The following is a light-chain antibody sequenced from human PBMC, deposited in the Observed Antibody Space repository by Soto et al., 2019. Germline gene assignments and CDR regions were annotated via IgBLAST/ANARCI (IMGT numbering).Light chain of an antibody. CDR1: QGITSW. CDR3: QQTSSFPLT. J-gene: IGKJ4*01. CDR2: AAS. Sequence: DLQMTQSPSFVSASVGDRVTITCRASQGITSWLAWYQQKPGRAPKLLIHAASSLESGVPSRFSGSGSGTDFTLTSSSLQPEDFATDYCQQTSSFPLTFGGGTKVEIK. V-gene: IGKV1-12*01.